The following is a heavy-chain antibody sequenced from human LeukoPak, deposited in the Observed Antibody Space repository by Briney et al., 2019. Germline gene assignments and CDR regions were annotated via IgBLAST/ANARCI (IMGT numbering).Heavy chain of an antibody. CDR1: GGSVSSSSYY. CDR3: ARHRGGSSPSVFDS. J-gene: IGHJ4*02. CDR2: VYYSGST. D-gene: IGHD2-15*01. Sequence: PSETLSLTCTVSGGSVSSSSYYWGWIRPPPGKGLEWIGSVYYSGSTYYNPSLKSRVTISVDTSKNQFSLKMSSVTAADTTLFYCARHRGGSSPSVFDSWGQGTLVTVSS. V-gene: IGHV4-39*01.